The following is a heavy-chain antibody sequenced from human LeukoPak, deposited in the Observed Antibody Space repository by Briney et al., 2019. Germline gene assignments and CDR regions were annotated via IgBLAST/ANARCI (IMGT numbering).Heavy chain of an antibody. CDR3: VRDLGELPTY. Sequence: GGSLRLSCAASGFTFSSYWMYWVRQAPGKGLVWVSRISSDGITTNYAGAVKGRFTMSRDNAKNTLFLQMNTLRAEDAAVYYCVRDLGELPTYWGQGTLVTVSS. CDR1: GFTFSSYW. D-gene: IGHD1-26*01. CDR2: ISSDGITT. V-gene: IGHV3-74*01. J-gene: IGHJ4*02.